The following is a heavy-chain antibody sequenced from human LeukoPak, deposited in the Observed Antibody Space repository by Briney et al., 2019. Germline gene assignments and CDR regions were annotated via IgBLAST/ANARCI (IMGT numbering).Heavy chain of an antibody. Sequence: ASVKVSCKASGYTFTSYYMHWVRQAPGQGLEWMGIINPSGGSTSYAQKFQGRVTMARDTSTSTVYMELSSLRSEDTAVYYCARVWMGADDAFDIWGQGTMVTVSS. CDR3: ARVWMGADDAFDI. D-gene: IGHD1-26*01. J-gene: IGHJ3*02. CDR2: INPSGGST. V-gene: IGHV1-46*01. CDR1: GYTFTSYY.